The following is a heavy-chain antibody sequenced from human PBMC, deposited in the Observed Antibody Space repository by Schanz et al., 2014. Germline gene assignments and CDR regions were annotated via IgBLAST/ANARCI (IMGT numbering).Heavy chain of an antibody. CDR2: ISGSGGST. CDR1: GFTLSNYA. V-gene: IGHV3-23*04. Sequence: EVQLAESGGGLVQPGGSLRLSCAASGFTLSNYAMSWVRQAPGKGLEWVSAISGSGGSTYYADSVKSRFTISRDNSRNTLYLQMNSLRAEDTAVYYCARDGYSVVVISPTESFDIWGQGTMVTVSP. J-gene: IGHJ3*02. D-gene: IGHD2-21*01. CDR3: ARDGYSVVVISPTESFDI.